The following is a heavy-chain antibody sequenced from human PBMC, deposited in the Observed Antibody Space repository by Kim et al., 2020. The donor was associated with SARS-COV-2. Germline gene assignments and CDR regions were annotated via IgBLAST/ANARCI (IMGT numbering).Heavy chain of an antibody. CDR3: ARGEMATISSPIADY. CDR1: GFTVSSNY. V-gene: IGHV3-53*04. J-gene: IGHJ4*02. D-gene: IGHD5-12*01. CDR2: IYSGGST. Sequence: GGSLRLSCAASGFTVSSNYMSWVRQAPGKGLEWVSVIYSGGSTYYADSVKGRFTISRHNSKNTLYLQMNSLRAEDTAVYYCARGEMATISSPIADYWGQGTLVTVSS.